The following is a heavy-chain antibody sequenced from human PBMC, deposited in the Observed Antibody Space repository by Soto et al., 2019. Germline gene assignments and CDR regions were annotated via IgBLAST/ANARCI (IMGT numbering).Heavy chain of an antibody. J-gene: IGHJ4*02. V-gene: IGHV1-18*01. CDR1: GYTFTTYG. D-gene: IGHD3-22*01. CDR3: ARGPTDYYDNSGDYFLDY. Sequence: QVQLVQSGAEVKKPGASVKVSCKASGYTFTTYGMSWVRQAPGQGLDWMGWISTYNGNTKYAERLQGRVTMTTDTPTITAYMELRSLRSDDTAVYYCARGPTDYYDNSGDYFLDYWGQGTLVTVSS. CDR2: ISTYNGNT.